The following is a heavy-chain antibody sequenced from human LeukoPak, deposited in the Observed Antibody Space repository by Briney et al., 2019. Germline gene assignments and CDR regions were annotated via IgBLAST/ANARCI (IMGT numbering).Heavy chain of an antibody. Sequence: GESLKISCAGSGYSFTKYSIDLVRQMPGKGLEWMGIIYPGDSDTRYSPSFQGQVTIAADKSSSTASLQWSSLKVSDTAMYYCAKLDFLTNPKSLGHGTLVTVSS. CDR1: GYSFTKYS. J-gene: IGHJ5*01. V-gene: IGHV5-51*01. D-gene: IGHD3-3*01. CDR2: IYPGDSDT. CDR3: AKLDFLTNPKS.